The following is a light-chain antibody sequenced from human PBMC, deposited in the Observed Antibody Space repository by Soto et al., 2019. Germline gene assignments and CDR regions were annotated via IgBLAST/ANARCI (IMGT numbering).Light chain of an antibody. Sequence: EIVITQSPATGSVSPGERVTLCCRASQSVSSNLAWYQQKPGQAPRLLIYGASTRATGIPVRFSGSGSGTEFTLTISSLQSEDFAVYFCHQYNNWPPYTFGQGTKVDIK. J-gene: IGKJ2*01. CDR3: HQYNNWPPYT. V-gene: IGKV3-15*01. CDR1: QSVSSN. CDR2: GAS.